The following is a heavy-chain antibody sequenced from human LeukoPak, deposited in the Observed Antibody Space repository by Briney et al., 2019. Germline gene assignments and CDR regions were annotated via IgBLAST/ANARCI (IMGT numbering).Heavy chain of an antibody. D-gene: IGHD3-16*01. CDR3: ARDQPRRGPGGHDY. J-gene: IGHJ4*02. Sequence: GASVKVSCKASGYTFTSYGISWVRQAPGQGLEWMGWISAYNGNTNYAQKLRGRVSMIRDTSTSTAYLELRSLRSDDTAVYYCARDQPRRGPGGHDYWGQGTLVTVSS. CDR2: ISAYNGNT. V-gene: IGHV1-18*01. CDR1: GYTFTSYG.